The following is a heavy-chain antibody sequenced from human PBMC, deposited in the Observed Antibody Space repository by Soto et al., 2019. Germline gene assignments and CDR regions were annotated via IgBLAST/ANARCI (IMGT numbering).Heavy chain of an antibody. CDR2: VSIGGST. D-gene: IGHD2-15*01. V-gene: IGHV3-23*01. CDR1: GFTFSSYA. Sequence: GGSLRLSCAASGFTFSSYAMGWVRQGPGKGLEWVAVVSIGGSTHYADSVRGRFTISRDNSKNTLSLQMSSLTAEDTAVYFCAKRRGAGGHFDYWGQGALVTVSS. J-gene: IGHJ4*02. CDR3: AKRRGAGGHFDY.